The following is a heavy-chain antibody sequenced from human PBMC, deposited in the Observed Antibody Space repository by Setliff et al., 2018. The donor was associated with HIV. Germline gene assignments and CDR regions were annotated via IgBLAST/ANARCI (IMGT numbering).Heavy chain of an antibody. J-gene: IGHJ4*02. V-gene: IGHV1-18*01. CDR1: GYTFSSYG. CDR3: AREVPSNTGSYYKKY. Sequence: ASVKVSCKAAGYTFSSYGISWVRQTPGQGLEWMGWISANGKKYYSPKVHDRLSLTIDISTTTAHLQLRNLRSDDTAVYFCAREVPSNTGSYYKKYWGQGTLVTVSS. D-gene: IGHD3-10*01. CDR2: ISANGKK.